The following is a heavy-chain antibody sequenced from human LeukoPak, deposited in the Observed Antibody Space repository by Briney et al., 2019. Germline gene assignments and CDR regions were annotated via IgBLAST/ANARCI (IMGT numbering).Heavy chain of an antibody. CDR2: INNNGGYT. CDR1: GFTFSSSA. CDR3: AKQLGYCSDGSCYFPY. D-gene: IGHD2-15*01. J-gene: IGHJ4*02. Sequence: GGSLRLSCAASGFTFSSSAMSWVRQAPGKRLEWVSAINNNGGYTYYADSVQGRFTISRDNSKSTLCLQMNSLRAEDTAVYYCAKQLGYCSDGSCYFPYWGQGTLVTVSS. V-gene: IGHV3-23*01.